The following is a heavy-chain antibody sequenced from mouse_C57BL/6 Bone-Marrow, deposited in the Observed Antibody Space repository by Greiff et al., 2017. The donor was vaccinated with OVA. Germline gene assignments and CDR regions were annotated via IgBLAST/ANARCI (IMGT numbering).Heavy chain of an antibody. J-gene: IGHJ2*01. D-gene: IGHD2-3*01. CDR3: ARRGWLLRYFDY. Sequence: QVQLQQPGAELVKPGASVKMSCKASGYTFTSYWITWVKQRPGQGLEWIGDIYPGSGSTNYNEKFKSEATLTVDTSSSTAYMQLSSLTSEDSAVYYCARRGWLLRYFDYWGQGTTLTVSS. CDR1: GYTFTSYW. V-gene: IGHV1-55*01. CDR2: IYPGSGST.